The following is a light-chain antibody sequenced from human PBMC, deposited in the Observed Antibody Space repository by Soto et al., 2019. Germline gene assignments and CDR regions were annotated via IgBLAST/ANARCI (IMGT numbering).Light chain of an antibody. V-gene: IGKV3-15*01. CDR2: GAS. Sequence: EVVMTQSPTTLPVSPGRRVTLSCRASQSINSNLAWFQQKPGQAPRLLIYGASSRATGIPARFSGSGSGTEFTLTISSPQSEDFAVYFCQHYYDWPYSFGQGTKLEMK. CDR1: QSINSN. CDR3: QHYYDWPYS. J-gene: IGKJ2*01.